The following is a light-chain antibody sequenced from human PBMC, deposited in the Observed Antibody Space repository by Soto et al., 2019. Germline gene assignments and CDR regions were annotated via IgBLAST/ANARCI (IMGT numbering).Light chain of an antibody. Sequence: DIQMTQSPSTLSASVGDRVTITCRASQSIGTSLAWYQHKPGKAPKLVIYGASSLESEVPSRFFGSGSGTEFTLXXXXLHPDDFATYYCQHYNSFFGPGTTVEI. V-gene: IGKV1-5*03. CDR3: QHYNSF. CDR1: QSIGTS. J-gene: IGKJ3*01. CDR2: GAS.